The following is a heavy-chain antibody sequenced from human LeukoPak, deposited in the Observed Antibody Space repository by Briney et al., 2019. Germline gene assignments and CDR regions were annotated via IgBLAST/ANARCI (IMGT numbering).Heavy chain of an antibody. D-gene: IGHD3-3*01. CDR1: GFTFDDYA. J-gene: IGHJ4*02. CDR2: ISWDGGST. CDR3: ASYYDFWSGYYTYYFDY. V-gene: IGHV3-43D*03. Sequence: GGSLRLSCAASGFTFDDYAMHWVRQAPGKGLEWVSLISWDGGSTYYADSVKGRFTISRDNSKNSLYLQMNSLRAEDTAVYYCASYYDFWSGYYTYYFDYWGQGTLVTVSS.